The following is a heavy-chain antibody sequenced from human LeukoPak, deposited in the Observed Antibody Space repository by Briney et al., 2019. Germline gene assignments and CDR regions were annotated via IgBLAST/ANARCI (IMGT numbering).Heavy chain of an antibody. CDR2: ISISGGST. V-gene: IGHV3-23*01. CDR3: AKDSSNIMGARLDY. D-gene: IGHD1-26*01. Sequence: PGGSLRLSCAASGFTFNSYAMSWVRQAPGRGLEWVSGISISGGSTYYADSVKGRFTISRDNPKNTLFLQMNSLRAEDTAVYYCAKDSSNIMGARLDYWGQGTLVTVSS. J-gene: IGHJ4*02. CDR1: GFTFNSYA.